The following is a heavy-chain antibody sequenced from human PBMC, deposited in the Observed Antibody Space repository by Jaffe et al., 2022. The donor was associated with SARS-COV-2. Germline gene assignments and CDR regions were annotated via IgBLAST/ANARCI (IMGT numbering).Heavy chain of an antibody. CDR3: AREAYYYDSSGYLDAFDI. D-gene: IGHD3-22*01. J-gene: IGHJ3*02. CDR2: ISSSSSYI. Sequence: EVQLVESGGGLVKPGGSLRLSCAASGFTFSSYSMNWVRQAPGKGLEWVSSISSSSSYIYYADSVKGRFTISRDNAKNSLYLQMNSLRAEDTAVYYCAREAYYYDSSGYLDAFDIWGQGTMVTVSS. CDR1: GFTFSSYS. V-gene: IGHV3-21*01.